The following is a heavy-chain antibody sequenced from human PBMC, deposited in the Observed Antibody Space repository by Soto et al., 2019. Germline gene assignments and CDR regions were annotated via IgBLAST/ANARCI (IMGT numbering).Heavy chain of an antibody. CDR3: ARGEYSYGNMGLFGYYYYGMDV. CDR2: IKQDGSEK. Sequence: EVQLVESGGGLVQPGGSLRLSCAASGFTFSSYWMSWVRQAPGKGLEWVANIKQDGSEKYYVDSVKGRFTISRDNAKNSLYLQMNSLRAEDTAVYYCARGEYSYGNMGLFGYYYYGMDVWGQGTTVTVSS. J-gene: IGHJ6*02. V-gene: IGHV3-7*01. D-gene: IGHD5-18*01. CDR1: GFTFSSYW.